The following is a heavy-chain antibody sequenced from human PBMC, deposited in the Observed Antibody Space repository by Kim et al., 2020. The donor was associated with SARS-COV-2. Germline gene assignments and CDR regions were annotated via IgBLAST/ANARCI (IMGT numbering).Heavy chain of an antibody. CDR3: VKDMSGYWRTFDF. V-gene: IGHV3-9*01. Sequence: GGSLRLSCAASGFKFSDYAMRWVRQVPGKGLEWVAGIKWDSGAISYAVFVLNRFTISRDNAKNSLYLQMDSLRPEDTSLYYCVKDMSGYWRTFDFWGQGTMVTVYS. D-gene: IGHD6-13*01. J-gene: IGHJ3*01. CDR2: IKWDSGAI. CDR1: GFKFSDYA.